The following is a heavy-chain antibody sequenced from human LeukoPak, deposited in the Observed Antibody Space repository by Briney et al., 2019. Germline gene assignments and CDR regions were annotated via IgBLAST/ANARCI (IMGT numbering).Heavy chain of an antibody. D-gene: IGHD5-12*01. CDR2: VWYDGSNK. V-gene: IGHV3-30*02. CDR3: TKDRGYSFIGAMDA. Sequence: GRSLRLSCVASGFAFWSHGMHWVRQVPGQGLQWVASVWYDGSNKYYADFAQGRLIISRDNPKNTLYLEMNSLRVEDTAVYFCTKDRGYSFIGAMDAWGQGTTVSVSS. CDR1: GFAFWSHG. J-gene: IGHJ6*02.